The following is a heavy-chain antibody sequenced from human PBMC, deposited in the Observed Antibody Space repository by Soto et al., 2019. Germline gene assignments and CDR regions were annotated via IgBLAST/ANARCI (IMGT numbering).Heavy chain of an antibody. D-gene: IGHD3-22*01. V-gene: IGHV3-30-3*01. Sequence: QVQLVESGGGVVQPGRSLRLSCEASGFTFSSYAMHWVRQAPGKGLEWVAVISYDGSNKYYADSVKGRFTISRDNSKNTLYLQMNSLRAEDTAVYYCARDRYSSGYADYWGQGTLVTVSS. CDR3: ARDRYSSGYADY. CDR1: GFTFSSYA. J-gene: IGHJ4*02. CDR2: ISYDGSNK.